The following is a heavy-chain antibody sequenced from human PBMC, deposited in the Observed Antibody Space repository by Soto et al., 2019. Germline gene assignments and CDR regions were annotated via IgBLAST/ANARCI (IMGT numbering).Heavy chain of an antibody. Sequence: QVQLQESGPGLVEPSGTLSLTCGFSGVSISSNKRWSWVRQSPGRGLEWIGEINHSGSTNYNTSLNSGDDMSGDKSKDQCCLELESVAVEDRAVYYCAREKGAGTYMGCDYLGQGTLVTVSS. CDR3: AREKGAGTYMGCDY. V-gene: IGHV4-4*02. J-gene: IGHJ4*02. D-gene: IGHD3-10*01. CDR2: INHSGST. CDR1: GVSISSNKR.